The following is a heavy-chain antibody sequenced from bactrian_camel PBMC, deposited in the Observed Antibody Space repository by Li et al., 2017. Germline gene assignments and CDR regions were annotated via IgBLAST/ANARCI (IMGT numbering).Heavy chain of an antibody. D-gene: IGHD1*01. CDR2: LGDDGST. CDR1: GDHRM. Sequence: AQIGGSLRLSCVVSGDHRMVAWFRQAPGTTREGVAGLGDDGSTSYAEFAEGRFTISKDSMNTFYLQMNQLKPEDTAMYYCAASRWVTWARELLESDFHFWGQGTQV. V-gene: IGHV3S53*01. J-gene: IGHJ6*01. CDR3: AASRWVTWARELLESDFHF.